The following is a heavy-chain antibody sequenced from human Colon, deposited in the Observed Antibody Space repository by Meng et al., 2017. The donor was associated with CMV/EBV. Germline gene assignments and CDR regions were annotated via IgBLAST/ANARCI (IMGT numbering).Heavy chain of an antibody. J-gene: IGHJ4*02. CDR3: VHRSYSGQDDY. V-gene: IGHV2-5*02. Sequence: ITLKEAGPTVVKPAQTLTLTCTFSGFSITTDKAGVGWIRHPPGKALEWLALIYWDDDTRYSPSPKTRLTITRDTSKNQVILTMTNMDPADTATYFCVHRSYSGQDDYWGQGALVTVSS. D-gene: IGHD5-12*01. CDR2: IYWDDDT. CDR1: GFSITTDKAG.